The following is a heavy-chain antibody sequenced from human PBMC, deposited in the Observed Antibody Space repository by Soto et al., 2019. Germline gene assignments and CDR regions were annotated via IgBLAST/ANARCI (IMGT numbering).Heavy chain of an antibody. D-gene: IGHD3-16*01. J-gene: IGHJ5*02. CDR2: IYYSGST. CDR3: ARGRYVGGFDP. V-gene: IGHV4-59*12. CDR1: GGSISSYY. Sequence: SETLSLTCTVSGGSISSYYWSWIRQPPGKGLEWIGYIYYSGSTNYNPSLKSRVTISVDRSKNQFSLKLSSVTAADTAVYYCARGRYVGGFDPWGQGTLVTVSS.